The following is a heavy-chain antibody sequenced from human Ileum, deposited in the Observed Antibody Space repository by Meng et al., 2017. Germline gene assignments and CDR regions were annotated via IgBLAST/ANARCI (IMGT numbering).Heavy chain of an antibody. CDR3: VSERRRSYFFDY. J-gene: IGHJ4*02. V-gene: IGHV4-30-4*01. Sequence: QVQLQESGPGLVKPSQTLSPNCTVSGGSITRGDYYWSWIRQPPGKGLEWIGYIFYTGATYSNPSLKSRVTVSLDTSKSQFSLKLSSVTAADTAIYYCVSERRRSYFFDYWGQGTLVTVSS. CDR1: GGSITRGDYY. CDR2: IFYTGAT.